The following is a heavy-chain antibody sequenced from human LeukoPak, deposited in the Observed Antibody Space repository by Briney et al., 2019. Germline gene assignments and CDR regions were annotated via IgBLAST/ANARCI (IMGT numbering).Heavy chain of an antibody. CDR3: AKDSETHYDILTGYFS. D-gene: IGHD3-9*01. J-gene: IGHJ5*02. CDR2: IKQDGSEK. CDR1: GFTFSSYW. Sequence: GGSLRLSCAASGFTFSSYWMSWVRQAPGKGLEWVANIKQDGSEKYYVDSVKGRFTISRDNAKNSLYLQMNSLRAEDTAVYYCAKDSETHYDILTGYFSWGQGTLVTVSS. V-gene: IGHV3-7*03.